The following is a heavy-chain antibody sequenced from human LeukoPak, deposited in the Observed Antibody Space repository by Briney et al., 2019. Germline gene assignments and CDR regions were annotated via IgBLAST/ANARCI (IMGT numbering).Heavy chain of an antibody. CDR2: TWYDGSNK. Sequence: GRSLRLSCAASGFTFSSYGMHWVRQAQGKGLEWVAVTWYDGSNKYSADSVKSRFTISRDNSKNTLYLQMNSLRAEDTAAYYCARSRRVGGVIVPFDYWGQGTLVTVSS. V-gene: IGHV3-33*01. CDR3: ARSRRVGGVIVPFDY. J-gene: IGHJ4*02. D-gene: IGHD3-16*02. CDR1: GFTFSSYG.